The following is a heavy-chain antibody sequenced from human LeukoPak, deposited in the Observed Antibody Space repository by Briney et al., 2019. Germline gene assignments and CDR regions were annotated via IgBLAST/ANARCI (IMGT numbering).Heavy chain of an antibody. CDR2: IYYSGST. D-gene: IGHD1-1*01. V-gene: IGHV4-39*01. Sequence: SETLSLTCTVSGGSISSSSYYWGWIRQPPGKGLEWIGSIYYSGSTYYNPSLKSRVTISVDTSKNQFSLKLSSVTAADTAVYYCARRPTGTPSYYYYYMDVWGKGTTVTVSS. J-gene: IGHJ6*03. CDR1: GGSISSSSYY. CDR3: ARRPTGTPSYYYYYMDV.